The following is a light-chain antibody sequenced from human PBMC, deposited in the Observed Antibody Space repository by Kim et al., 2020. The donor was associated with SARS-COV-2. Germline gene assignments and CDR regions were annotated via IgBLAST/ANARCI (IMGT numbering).Light chain of an antibody. CDR3: QQFRGSPYT. J-gene: IGKJ2*01. V-gene: IGKV1-13*02. CDR2: DAS. CDR1: QGISSA. Sequence: AIQLTQSPSSLSASVGDRVTITCRAGQGISSALAWYQQKPGKTPKLLIYDASILESGVPSRFSGSGSGTDFTLTISSLQPEDFATYYCQQFRGSPYTFGQGTKLEI.